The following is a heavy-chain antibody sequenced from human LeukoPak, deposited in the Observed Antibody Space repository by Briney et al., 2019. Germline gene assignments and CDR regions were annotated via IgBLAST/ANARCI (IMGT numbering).Heavy chain of an antibody. D-gene: IGHD6-13*01. J-gene: IGHJ5*02. CDR2: IWYDGSKE. V-gene: IGHV3-33*01. Sequence: GGSLRLSCAASGFSFTSYGMHWVRQAPGKGLEWVAVIWYDGSKEYYADSVKGRFTISRDYSKNILYLQMNSLRAEDTAVYYCARDFGSSWYFWFDPWGQGTLVTVSS. CDR3: ARDFGSSWYFWFDP. CDR1: GFSFTSYG.